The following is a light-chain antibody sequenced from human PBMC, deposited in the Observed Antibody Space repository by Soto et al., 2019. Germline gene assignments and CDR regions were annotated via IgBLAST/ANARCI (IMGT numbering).Light chain of an antibody. J-gene: IGLJ2*01. CDR1: SGHSTYI. CDR2: LEGSGSY. V-gene: IGLV4-60*02. CDR3: ETWDTNVVV. Sequence: QSVLTQSSSASASLGSSXKLTCTLSSGHSTYIIAWHQQQPGKAPRYLMKLEGSGSYNKGSGIPDRFSGSSSGADRYLTISNLQFEDEADYYCETWDTNVVVFGGGTKLTVL.